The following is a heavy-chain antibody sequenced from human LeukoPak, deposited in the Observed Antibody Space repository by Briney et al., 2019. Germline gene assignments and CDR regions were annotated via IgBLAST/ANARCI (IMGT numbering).Heavy chain of an antibody. D-gene: IGHD4-17*01. V-gene: IGHV5-51*01. CDR3: ARQRGILRSDWFDP. J-gene: IGHJ5*02. Sequence: GESLKISCEGSGYSFSSFRVAWVRQKPGKGLELMGIIYPGDSETKYSPSFEGQVTMSADKSISTVYLQWSGLKASDTAIYYCARQRGILRSDWFDPWGQGTLVTVSS. CDR2: IYPGDSET. CDR1: GYSFSSFR.